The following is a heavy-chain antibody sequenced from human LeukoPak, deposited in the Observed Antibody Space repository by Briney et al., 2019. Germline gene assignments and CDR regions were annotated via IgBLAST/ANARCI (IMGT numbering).Heavy chain of an antibody. CDR2: IYGSGST. CDR3: AREGTSGTHLNWFDP. V-gene: IGHV4-39*07. D-gene: IGHD1-1*01. CDR1: GGSISTISSGTYY. J-gene: IGHJ5*02. Sequence: SETLSLTCTVSGGSISTISSGTYYWGWIRQPPGKGLEWIGSIYGSGSTNYNPSLKSRVTLSVDTSKNQFSLKLSSVTAADTAVYYCAREGTSGTHLNWFDPWGQGTLVTVSS.